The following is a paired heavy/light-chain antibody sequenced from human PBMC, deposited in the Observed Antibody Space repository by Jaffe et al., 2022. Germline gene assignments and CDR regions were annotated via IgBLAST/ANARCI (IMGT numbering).Light chain of an antibody. V-gene: IGKV1-39*01. Sequence: DIQMTQSPSSLSASVGERVTITCRASQSIGTYLNWYQQSPGKAPNLLIYDASSLQGGVPSRFSGSGSGTDFTLTITSLQPEDFATYYCQQSNNSPYTFGQGTKVEI. J-gene: IGKJ2*01. CDR3: QQSNNSPYT. CDR2: DAS. CDR1: QSIGTY.
Heavy chain of an antibody. CDR1: GGSINSGSYY. CDR2: VYSTGTT. V-gene: IGHV4-61*02. CDR3: ARAGYDYGSGGMRRGDFQT. D-gene: IGHD3-10*01. J-gene: IGHJ5*02. Sequence: QVQLQESGPGLVKPSQTLSLSCTVSGGSINSGSYYWTWIRQPAGKGLEWIGRVYSTGTTNYNPSLKSRVTISVDTAKNQFSLKLTSVTAADTAMYYCARAGYDYGSGGMRRGDFQTWGQGTLVTVSS.